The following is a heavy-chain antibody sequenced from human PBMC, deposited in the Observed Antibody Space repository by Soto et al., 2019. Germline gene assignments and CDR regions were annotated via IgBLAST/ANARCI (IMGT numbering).Heavy chain of an antibody. CDR2: IYYSGST. V-gene: IGHV4-59*01. Sequence: SETLSLTCTVSGGSISSYYWSWIRQPPGKGLEWIGYIYYSGSTNYNPSLKSRVTISVDTSKNQFSLKLSSVTAADTAVYYCARDYYDSSGYYNVWYFDYWGQGTLVTVSS. CDR3: ARDYYDSSGYYNVWYFDY. D-gene: IGHD3-22*01. J-gene: IGHJ4*02. CDR1: GGSISSYY.